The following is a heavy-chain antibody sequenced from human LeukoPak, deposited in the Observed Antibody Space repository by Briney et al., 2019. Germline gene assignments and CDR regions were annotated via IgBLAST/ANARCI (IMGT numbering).Heavy chain of an antibody. CDR1: GGSFTTHY. D-gene: IGHD3-10*01. CDR3: ASDSISINAFDA. CDR2: ISYIGST. J-gene: IGHJ3*01. V-gene: IGHV4-59*11. Sequence: PSETLSLTCTVSGGSFTTHYWSWIRQPPGKGLEWMGYISYIGSTNYNPSLKSRVTISIDTSKNEVSLMLTSVTAADTAVYYCASDSISINAFDAWGQGTMVTVSS.